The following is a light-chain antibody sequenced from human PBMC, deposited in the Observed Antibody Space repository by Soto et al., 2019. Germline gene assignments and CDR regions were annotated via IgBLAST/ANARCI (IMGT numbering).Light chain of an antibody. Sequence: EIVLTQSPGTLSLSPGERATLSCRASQSVSSSYLAWYQHKPGQAPRLLISGTSSRATGIPDRFSGSGAGTDFTLTISRLEPEDFAVYYCLQYGTTPWTFGQGTKVEVK. CDR3: LQYGTTPWT. CDR1: QSVSSSY. CDR2: GTS. V-gene: IGKV3-20*01. J-gene: IGKJ1*01.